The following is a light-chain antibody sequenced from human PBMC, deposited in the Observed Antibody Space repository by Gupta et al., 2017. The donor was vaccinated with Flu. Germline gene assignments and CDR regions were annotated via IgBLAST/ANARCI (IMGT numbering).Light chain of an antibody. Sequence: QSITISCTGTSSDVGSYNLVSWYQQHPGKDPILMIYEVSKRPSGVSNRFSGSKSGNTASLTISGLQAEDEAYYYCCSYAGSRWVFGGGTKMTVL. CDR2: EVS. V-gene: IGLV2-23*02. CDR3: CSYAGSRWV. CDR1: SSDVGSYNL. J-gene: IGLJ3*02.